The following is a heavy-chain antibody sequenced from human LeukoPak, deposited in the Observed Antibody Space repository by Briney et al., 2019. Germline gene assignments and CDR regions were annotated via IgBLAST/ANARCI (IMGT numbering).Heavy chain of an antibody. CDR3: ARGGYCGISTFSRYFSAIGV. V-gene: IGHV4-39*01. CDR1: GGSINSSSYY. J-gene: IGHJ6*02. Sequence: SETLSLTCTVSGGSINSSSYYWGWIRQPPGKGLEWIGSVHYSGSTYYNPSLKSRVTISADTSKNKFSLKLSSVTAADTAVYYWARGGYCGISTFSRYFSAIGVGGQGTRVTVSS. D-gene: IGHD2-2*01. CDR2: VHYSGST.